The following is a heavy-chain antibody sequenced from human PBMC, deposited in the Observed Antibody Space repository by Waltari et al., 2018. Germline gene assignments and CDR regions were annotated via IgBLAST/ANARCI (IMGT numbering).Heavy chain of an antibody. CDR2: IIPIFGTA. D-gene: IGHD3-3*01. V-gene: IGHV1-69*13. CDR1: GGTFSSYA. CDR3: ARATNYDFWSGYSYYYMDV. Sequence: QVQLVQSGAEVKKPGSSVKVSCKASGGTFSSYAISWVRQAPGQGLEWMGGIIPIFGTANYAQKFQGRVTITADESTSTAYMELSSLRSEDTAVYYCARATNYDFWSGYSYYYMDVWGKGTTVTVSS. J-gene: IGHJ6*03.